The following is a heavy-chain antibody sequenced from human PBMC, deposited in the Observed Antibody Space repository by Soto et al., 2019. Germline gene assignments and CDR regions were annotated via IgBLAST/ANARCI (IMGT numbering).Heavy chain of an antibody. Sequence: SETLSLTCAVYGGSFSGYYLSWIRQPPGKGLEWVAEINHSGSTSYNPSLKSRVTISVDTSKNQFSLKLSSLTAADTAVYYCARGSGSPRRPPLGYWGQGALVTVSS. CDR3: ARGSGSPRRPPLGY. D-gene: IGHD6-6*01. CDR2: INHSGST. V-gene: IGHV4-34*01. J-gene: IGHJ4*02. CDR1: GGSFSGYY.